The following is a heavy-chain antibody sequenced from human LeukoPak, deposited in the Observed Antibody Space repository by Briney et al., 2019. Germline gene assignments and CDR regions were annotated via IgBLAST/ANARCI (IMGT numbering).Heavy chain of an antibody. CDR3: ARVIPGQWLVPSVFDY. V-gene: IGHV4-59*01. CDR2: IDYSGST. CDR1: GGSISSYY. Sequence: SETLSLTCTVSGGSISSYYWSWIRQPPGKGLEWIGYIDYSGSTNYNPSLKSRVTISVDTSKNQFSLKLSSVTAADTAVYYCARVIPGQWLVPSVFDYWGQGTLVTVSS. J-gene: IGHJ4*02. D-gene: IGHD6-19*01.